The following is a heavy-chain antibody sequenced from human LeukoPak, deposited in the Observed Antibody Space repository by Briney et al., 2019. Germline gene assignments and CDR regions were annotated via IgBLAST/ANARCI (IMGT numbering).Heavy chain of an antibody. D-gene: IGHD3-10*01. Sequence: GGSLRLSCAASGFTFRTSAMHWVRQAPGKGLEWVAVISYDGSNKYYADSVKGRFTISRDNSKNTLYLQMNSLRAEDTAVYYCAKDSGYYGSGSYYAFEYFQHWGQGTLVTVSS. CDR3: AKDSGYYGSGSYYAFEYFQH. J-gene: IGHJ1*01. V-gene: IGHV3-30*04. CDR2: ISYDGSNK. CDR1: GFTFRTSA.